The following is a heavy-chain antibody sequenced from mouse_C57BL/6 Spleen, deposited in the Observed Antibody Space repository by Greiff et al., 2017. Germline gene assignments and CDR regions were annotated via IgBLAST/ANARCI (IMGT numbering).Heavy chain of an antibody. Sequence: EVKLVESGPGLVKPSQSLSLTCSVTGYSITSGYYWNWIRQFPGNKLEWMGYISYDGSNNYNPSLKNRISITRDTSKNQFFLKLNSVTTEDTATYYCASAWLLRNFDYWGQGTTLTVSS. CDR1: GYSITSGYY. V-gene: IGHV3-6*01. D-gene: IGHD2-3*01. CDR3: ASAWLLRNFDY. J-gene: IGHJ2*01. CDR2: ISYDGSN.